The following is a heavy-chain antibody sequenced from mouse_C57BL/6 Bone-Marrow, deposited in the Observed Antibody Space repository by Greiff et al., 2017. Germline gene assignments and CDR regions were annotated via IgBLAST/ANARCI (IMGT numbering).Heavy chain of an antibody. CDR1: GYTFTDYE. D-gene: IGHD2-12*01. J-gene: IGHJ3*01. V-gene: IGHV1-15*01. CDR2: IDPETGGT. Sequence: QVQLKQSGAELVRPGASVTLSCKASGYTFTDYEMHWVKQTPVHGLEWIGAIDPETGGTAYNQKFKGKAILTADKSSSTAYMELRSLTSEDSAVYYCTRGGFYDGAWFAYWGQGTLVTVSA. CDR3: TRGGFYDGAWFAY.